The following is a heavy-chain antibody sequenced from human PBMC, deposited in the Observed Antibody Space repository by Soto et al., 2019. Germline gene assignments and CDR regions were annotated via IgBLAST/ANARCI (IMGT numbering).Heavy chain of an antibody. V-gene: IGHV4-61*01. CDR1: GGSVSSGRYQ. CDR3: ARLQFYVFWSGSVPMDV. CDR2: IYYTGTT. J-gene: IGHJ6*02. Sequence: QVQLQESGPGLVKPSETLSLTCTVSGGSVSSGRYQWSWIRQSPGKGLECIGYIYYTGTTNYNPSLKSRVTISVDTSKNQFSLKLTSVTAADTALYFCARLQFYVFWSGSVPMDVWGQGTSVTVSS. D-gene: IGHD3-3*01.